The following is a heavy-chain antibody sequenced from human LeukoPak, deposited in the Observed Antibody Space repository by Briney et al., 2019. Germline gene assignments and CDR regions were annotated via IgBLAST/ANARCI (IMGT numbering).Heavy chain of an antibody. CDR2: IYNSGST. CDR3: ARDGYYYDTSGYYYFDY. Sequence: SETLSLTCTVSGGSISSYYWSWIRQPAGKGLEWIGRIYNSGSTNYNPSLKSRVTMSVDTSKNQFSLKLSSVTAADTAVYYCARDGYYYDTSGYYYFDYWGQGTLVTVSS. V-gene: IGHV4-4*07. CDR1: GGSISSYY. D-gene: IGHD3-22*01. J-gene: IGHJ4*02.